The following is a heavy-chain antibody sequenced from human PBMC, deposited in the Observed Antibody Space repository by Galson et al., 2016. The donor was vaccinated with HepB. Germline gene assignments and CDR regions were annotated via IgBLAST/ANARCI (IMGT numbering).Heavy chain of an antibody. Sequence: SLRLSCAASGFPFSPYAMSWVRQPPGKGLEWVSSLSGSGDVTHHADSVKGRFTISRDNSKNTLYLQMNSLRAEDTALYYCAKAVGGSSVSLPDYWGQGALVTVSS. CDR1: GFPFSPYA. D-gene: IGHD1-26*01. CDR2: LSGSGDVT. CDR3: AKAVGGSSVSLPDY. J-gene: IGHJ4*02. V-gene: IGHV3-23*01.